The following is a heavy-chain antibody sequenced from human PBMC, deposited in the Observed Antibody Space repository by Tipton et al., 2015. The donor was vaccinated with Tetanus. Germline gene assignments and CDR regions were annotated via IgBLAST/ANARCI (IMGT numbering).Heavy chain of an antibody. CDR3: ARVRSAAYTTNWYSGDNWFDP. CDR1: GGSISNSYYY. J-gene: IGHJ5*02. D-gene: IGHD6-13*01. Sequence: TLSLTCSVSGGSISNSYYYWDWIRQPAGKGLEWIGRIDASGSTDYNPSLKSRVTMSVDTSENQFSLKLSSVIAADTAIYYCARVRSAAYTTNWYSGDNWFDPWGQGTLVTVSS. CDR2: IDASGST. V-gene: IGHV4-61*02.